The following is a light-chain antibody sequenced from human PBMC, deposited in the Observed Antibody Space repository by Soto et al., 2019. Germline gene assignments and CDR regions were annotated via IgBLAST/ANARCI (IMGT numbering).Light chain of an antibody. V-gene: IGKV3-20*01. CDR3: QQYGSSLRT. CDR1: QSVSSSY. J-gene: IGKJ1*01. Sequence: EIGFTQSPGTLSLCPGERATLSCRASQSVSSSYLAWYQQKPGQAPRLLIYGASSRATGIPDRFSGSGSGTDFTLTISRLEPEDFAVYYCQQYGSSLRTFGHGTKVDIK. CDR2: GAS.